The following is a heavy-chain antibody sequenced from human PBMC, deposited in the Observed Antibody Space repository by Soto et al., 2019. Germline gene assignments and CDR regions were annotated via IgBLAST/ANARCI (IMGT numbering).Heavy chain of an antibody. CDR2: IYWDDDK. D-gene: IGHD3-10*01. CDR1: GFSLSTSGVG. Sequence: QITLKESGPTLVKPTQTLTLTCTFSGFSLSTSGVGVGWIRQPPGKALECLVVIYWDDDKRYSTSLKSRLTITKDTSKTRVVLTMTNMAPVDTAIYYCAHSSYCGSGSHDYWGQGILVTVSS. J-gene: IGHJ4*02. CDR3: AHSSYCGSGSHDY. V-gene: IGHV2-5*02.